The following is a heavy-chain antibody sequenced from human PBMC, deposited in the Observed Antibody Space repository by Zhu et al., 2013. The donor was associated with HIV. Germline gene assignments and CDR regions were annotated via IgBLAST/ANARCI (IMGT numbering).Heavy chain of an antibody. V-gene: IGHV1-69*01. CDR2: IIPIFGKP. Sequence: QVQLVQSGAEVKKTGSSVKVSCKASGGTFSSFIFSWVRQAPGQGLEWMGGIIPIFGKPHYAQKFQGRVTISADESTSTAFLEVGSLRSDDTAIYYCAREGGGGLRLGELSLPFEYWGQGTPGHRLL. J-gene: IGHJ4*02. D-gene: IGHD3-16*02. CDR1: GGTFSSFI. CDR3: AREGGGGLRLGELSLPFEY.